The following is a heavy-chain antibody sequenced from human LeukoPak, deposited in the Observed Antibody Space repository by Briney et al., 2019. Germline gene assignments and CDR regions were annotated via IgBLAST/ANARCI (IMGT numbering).Heavy chain of an antibody. CDR1: GDSINSGSFF. Sequence: PSETLSLTCTVSGDSINSGSFFWTWIRQSAGKGLEWIGRISTKESTNSNLTLKSRVTISADTSKNEFSLKLSSVTAADTAVYYCAREGATGTTSWFDPWGQGTLVTVSS. J-gene: IGHJ5*02. CDR3: AREGATGTTSWFDP. V-gene: IGHV4-61*02. CDR2: ISTKEST. D-gene: IGHD1-7*01.